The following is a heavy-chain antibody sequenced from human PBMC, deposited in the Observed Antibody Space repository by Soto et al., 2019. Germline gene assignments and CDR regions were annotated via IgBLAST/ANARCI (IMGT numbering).Heavy chain of an antibody. CDR3: AGVGKGYCSSTSCHHERPNYYYYYMDV. V-gene: IGHV4-31*03. D-gene: IGHD2-2*01. CDR2: IYYSGST. CDR1: GGSISIGGYY. J-gene: IGHJ6*03. Sequence: SDTLSLTCTVSGGSISIGGYYWSWIRQHPGKGLEWIGYIYYSGSTYYNPSLRSRVTIAVDTSKNQFSLKLSSVTAADTAVYYCAGVGKGYCSSTSCHHERPNYYYYYMDVWGKGTTVTVSS.